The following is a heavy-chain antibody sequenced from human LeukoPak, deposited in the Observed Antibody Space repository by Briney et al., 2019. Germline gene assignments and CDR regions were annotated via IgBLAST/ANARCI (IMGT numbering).Heavy chain of an antibody. CDR3: AKSLSGMASFDY. Sequence: GGSLRLSCAASGFTFSGYWMHWVRQPPGKGLEWVSSISASGGDTYYASGGGTYYADSVKGRFTISRDNSKNTLYLQLNSLRAEDTAVYYCAKSLSGMASFDYWGQGTLVTVSS. J-gene: IGHJ4*02. D-gene: IGHD5-18*01. V-gene: IGHV3-23*01. CDR1: GFTFSGYW. CDR2: ISASGGDTYYASGGGT.